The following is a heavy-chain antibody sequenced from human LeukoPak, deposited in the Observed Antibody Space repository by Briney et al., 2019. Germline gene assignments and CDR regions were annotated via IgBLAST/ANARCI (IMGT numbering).Heavy chain of an antibody. CDR2: IYHSGST. Sequence: SETLSLTCTLSGYSISSGYYWGWIRQPPGKGLEWIGSIYHSGSTYYNPSLKSRVTISVDTSKNQFSLKLSSVTAADTAVYYCARDFEASIAAAGPFDPWGQGTLVTVSS. CDR1: GYSISSGYY. D-gene: IGHD6-13*01. V-gene: IGHV4-38-2*02. CDR3: ARDFEASIAAAGPFDP. J-gene: IGHJ5*02.